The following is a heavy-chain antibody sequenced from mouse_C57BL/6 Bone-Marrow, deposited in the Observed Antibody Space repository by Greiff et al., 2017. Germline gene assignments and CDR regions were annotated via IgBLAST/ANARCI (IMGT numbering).Heavy chain of an antibody. D-gene: IGHD2-2*01. V-gene: IGHV1-69*01. CDR2: IDPSDSYT. CDR1: GYTFTSYW. CDR3: ARERLSGYFDV. J-gene: IGHJ1*03. Sequence: QVQLQQPGAELVMPGASVKLSCKASGYTFTSYWMLWVKQRPGQGLEWIGEIDPSDSYTNYNQKFKGKSTLTVDKSSSTAYMQLSSLTSEDSAVYYCARERLSGYFDVWGTGTTVTVSS.